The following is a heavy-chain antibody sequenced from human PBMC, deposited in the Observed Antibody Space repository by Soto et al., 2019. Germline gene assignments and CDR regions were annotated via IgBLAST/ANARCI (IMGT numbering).Heavy chain of an antibody. CDR3: ARGGIAAAVVAYYYYYGMDV. V-gene: IGHV3-30*03. CDR1: GITFSSYG. Sequence: PGGSLSLSRASSGITFSSYGMHLVRKAPGKGLEWVAVISYDGSNKYYADSVKGRFTISRDNSKNSLYLQMNSLRAEDTAVYYCARGGIAAAVVAYYYYYGMDVWGQGTTVTVS. J-gene: IGHJ6*02. D-gene: IGHD6-13*01. CDR2: ISYDGSNK.